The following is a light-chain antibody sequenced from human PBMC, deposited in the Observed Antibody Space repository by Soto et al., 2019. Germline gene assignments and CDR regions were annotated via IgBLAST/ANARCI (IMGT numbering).Light chain of an antibody. Sequence: DIVLTQSPDSLAVSLGERATINCKSSQSVLYSSNNKNYVAWYQQRPGQPPKLLIYWTSIRESGVPDRFSGSGSGTDFTLTISSLQAEDVAVYFCYSPPLTFGGGTKVEIK. CDR3: YSPPLT. V-gene: IGKV4-1*01. J-gene: IGKJ4*01. CDR1: QSVLYSSNNKNY. CDR2: WTS.